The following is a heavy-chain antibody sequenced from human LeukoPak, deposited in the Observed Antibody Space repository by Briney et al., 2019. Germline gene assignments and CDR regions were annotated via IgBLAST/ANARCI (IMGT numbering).Heavy chain of an antibody. Sequence: PGGSLRLSCAASGFTFSSYGMHWVRQAPGKGLEWVAFIRFEGSNKYYVDFVKGRFTISRDNFKNTLYLQMNSLRIEDTAVYYCAKWTYNYGSGSFGYWGQGTLVTVSS. J-gene: IGHJ4*02. CDR2: IRFEGSNK. V-gene: IGHV3-30*02. CDR3: AKWTYNYGSGSFGY. D-gene: IGHD3-10*01. CDR1: GFTFSSYG.